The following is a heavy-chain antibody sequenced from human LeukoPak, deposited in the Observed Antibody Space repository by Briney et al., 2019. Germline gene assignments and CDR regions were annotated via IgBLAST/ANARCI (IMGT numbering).Heavy chain of an antibody. CDR1: GYTFTGYY. V-gene: IGHV1-2*06. CDR3: ARSMVLRYFDWFPTFDY. J-gene: IGHJ4*02. CDR2: INPNSGGT. D-gene: IGHD3-9*01. Sequence: ASVKVSCKASGYTFTGYYMHWVRQAPGQGLEWMGRINPNSGGTNYAQKFQGRVTMTRDTSISTAYMELSRLRSDDTAVYYRARSMVLRYFDWFPTFDYWGQGTLVTVSS.